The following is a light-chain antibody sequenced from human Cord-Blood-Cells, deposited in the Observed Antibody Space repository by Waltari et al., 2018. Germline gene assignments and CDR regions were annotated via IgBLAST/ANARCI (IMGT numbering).Light chain of an antibody. V-gene: IGLV2-8*01. Sequence: QSALTQPPSASGSPGQPATIPSMGTSSNVVGYNYVSCYQQHPGKAPKLMIYEVSTRPSGVPDLFSSSKSVNTASLTVSGRQAEDEADYYCSSYAGSNNGVFGGGTKLTVL. CDR3: SSYAGSNNGV. J-gene: IGLJ3*02. CDR1: SSNVVGYNY. CDR2: EVS.